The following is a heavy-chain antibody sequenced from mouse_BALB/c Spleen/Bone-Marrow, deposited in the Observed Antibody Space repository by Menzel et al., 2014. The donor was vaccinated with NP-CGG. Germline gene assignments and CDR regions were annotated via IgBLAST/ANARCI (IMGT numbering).Heavy chain of an antibody. V-gene: IGHV14-3*02. J-gene: IGHJ3*01. D-gene: IGHD1-2*01. CDR2: IDPANGNT. CDR1: GFNIKDTY. Sequence: VQLQQSGAELVKPGASVKLSCTASGFNIKDTYMYWVKQRPEQGLEWIGRIDPANGNTKYDPTFQGKATITADTSPNAACLQLSSVTSEDPAVYYCAKSGGYAGYLAWLAYLRQGTLGTV. CDR3: AKSGGYAGYLAWLAY.